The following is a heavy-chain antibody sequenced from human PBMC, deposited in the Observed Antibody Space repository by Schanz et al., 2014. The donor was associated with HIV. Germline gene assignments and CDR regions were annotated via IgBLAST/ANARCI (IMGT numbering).Heavy chain of an antibody. D-gene: IGHD1-1*01. J-gene: IGHJ4*02. Sequence: QVQLVQSGVEVKKPGASVKVSCKASGYTFTSHGITWVRQAPGQGLEWMGWISAYNGNTNYAQKFQGRVTITADESTSTAYMELSSLKSEDTAMYYCASSRPMGLEIDFWGQGTLVTVSS. V-gene: IGHV1-18*01. CDR3: ASSRPMGLEIDF. CDR2: ISAYNGNT. CDR1: GYTFTSHG.